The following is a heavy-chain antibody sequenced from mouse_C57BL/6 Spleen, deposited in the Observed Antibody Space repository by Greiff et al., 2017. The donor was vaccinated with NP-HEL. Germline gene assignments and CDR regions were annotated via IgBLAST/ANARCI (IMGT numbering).Heavy chain of an antibody. V-gene: IGHV1-18*01. CDR3: ARSPLIYYYGSSYWYFDV. Sequence: EVQLQQSGPELVKPGASVKIPCKASGYTFTDYNMDWVKQSHGKSLEWIGDINPNNGGTIYNQKFKGKATLTVDKSSSTAYMELRSLTSEDTAVYYCARSPLIYYYGSSYWYFDVWGTGTTVTVSS. CDR1: GYTFTDYN. CDR2: INPNNGGT. D-gene: IGHD1-1*01. J-gene: IGHJ1*03.